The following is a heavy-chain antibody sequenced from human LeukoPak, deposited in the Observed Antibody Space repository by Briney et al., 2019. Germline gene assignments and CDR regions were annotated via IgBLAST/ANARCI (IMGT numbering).Heavy chain of an antibody. J-gene: IGHJ4*02. V-gene: IGHV3-74*01. D-gene: IGHD1-26*01. CDR1: GFTFSTYW. Sequence: GGSLRLSCAASGFTFSTYWMHWVRQAPGKGLVWVSRINSDGSSTTYADSVQGRFTISRDNAKNSLFLQMNSLRAEDTAVYYCANALGAHYFDSWGQGTLVTVSS. CDR3: ANALGAHYFDS. CDR2: INSDGSST.